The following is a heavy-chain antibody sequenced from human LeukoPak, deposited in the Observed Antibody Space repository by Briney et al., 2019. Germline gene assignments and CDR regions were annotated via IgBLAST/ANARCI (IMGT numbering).Heavy chain of an antibody. CDR2: ISAYNGNT. Sequence: ASVKVSLNASGYTFTSYGISWVRQAPGQALEWMEWISAYNGNTNYAQNLQGRVTMTTDTATSTAYMELRSLRSDDTAVYYCAREGEGWSGYYHTWDYWGQGTLVTVSS. V-gene: IGHV1-18*01. D-gene: IGHD3-3*01. CDR3: AREGEGWSGYYHTWDY. CDR1: GYTFTSYG. J-gene: IGHJ4*02.